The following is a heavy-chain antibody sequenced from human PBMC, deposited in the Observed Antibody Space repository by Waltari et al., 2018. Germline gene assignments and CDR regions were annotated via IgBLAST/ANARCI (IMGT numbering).Heavy chain of an antibody. CDR2: LKSTTDGGTT. CDR3: STFGNVGATTHTFDY. D-gene: IGHD1-26*01. CDR1: GFPIIRAW. V-gene: IGHV3-15*01. J-gene: IGHJ4*02. Sequence: EVQLVESGGDLVKPGGSLRLSCTASGFPIIRAWMHWVRQAPGKGLEWVGRLKSTTDGGTTDYGAPVKGRFTISRDDSKNTLYLQMNSLRTDDTAVYYCSTFGNVGATTHTFDYWGQGTLVTVSS.